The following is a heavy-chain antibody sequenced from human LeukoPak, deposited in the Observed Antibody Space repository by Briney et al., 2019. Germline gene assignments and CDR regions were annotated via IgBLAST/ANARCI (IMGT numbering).Heavy chain of an antibody. CDR2: IYYSGST. CDR1: GGSISSSSYY. V-gene: IGHV4-39*07. D-gene: IGHD2-15*01. J-gene: IGHJ4*02. Sequence: SETLSLTCTVSGGSISSSSYYWGWIRQPPGKGLEWIGSIYYSGSTYYNPSLKSRVTISVDTSKNQFSLKLSSVTAADTAVYYCARGLARHCPDYWGQGTLVTVSS. CDR3: ARGLARHCPDY.